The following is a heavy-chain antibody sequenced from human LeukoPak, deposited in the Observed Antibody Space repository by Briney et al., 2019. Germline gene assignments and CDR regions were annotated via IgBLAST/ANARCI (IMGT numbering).Heavy chain of an antibody. V-gene: IGHV3-23*01. CDR1: GFTFSSYA. Sequence: GGSLRLSCAASGFTFSSYAMSWVRQAPGKGLEWVSAISGSGGSTYYADSVKGRLTISRDNSRNTLYLQMNSLRAEDTAVYYCAKRGGWAPRASFDNWGQGTLVTVSS. CDR3: AKRGGWAPRASFDN. J-gene: IGHJ4*02. CDR2: ISGSGGST. D-gene: IGHD6-19*01.